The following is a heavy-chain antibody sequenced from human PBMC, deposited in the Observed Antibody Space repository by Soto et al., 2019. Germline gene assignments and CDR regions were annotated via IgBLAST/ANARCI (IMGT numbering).Heavy chain of an antibody. J-gene: IGHJ6*03. CDR3: ARDLRWNPSYYYYYMDV. D-gene: IGHD1-1*01. CDR2: INPSGGST. V-gene: IGHV1-46*01. Sequence: ASVKVSCKASGYTFTSYYMHWVRQAPGQGLEWMGIINPSGGSTSYAQKFQGRVTMTRDTSTSTAYMELRSLRSDDTAVYYCARDLRWNPSYYYYYMDVWGKGTTVTVSS. CDR1: GYTFTSYY.